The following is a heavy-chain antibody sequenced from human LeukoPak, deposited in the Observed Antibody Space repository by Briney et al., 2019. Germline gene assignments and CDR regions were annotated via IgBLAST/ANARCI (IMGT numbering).Heavy chain of an antibody. V-gene: IGHV1-2*02. D-gene: IGHD4-4*01. CDR1: GYTFTGYY. CDR2: INPNSGGT. CDR3: AVTLQYYYYGMDV. J-gene: IGHJ6*02. Sequence: ASVKVSCKASGYTFTGYYMHWVRQAPGQGLEWMGWINPNSGGTNYAQKFQGRVTMTRDTSISTAYMELSRLRSDDTAVYYRAVTLQYYYYGMDVWGQGTTVTVSS.